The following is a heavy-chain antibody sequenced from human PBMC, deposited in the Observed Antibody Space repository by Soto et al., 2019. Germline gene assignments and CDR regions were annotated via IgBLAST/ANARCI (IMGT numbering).Heavy chain of an antibody. J-gene: IGHJ4*02. Sequence: SETLSVTCTVSGDSISGYYWSWIRQPPGKRPEWLGCIYSSGSTKYNPSLRSRVTLSIDTPRSQFSLRLNSVTAADTAVYYCARARYYGAKNDFWGQGTRVTVSS. CDR1: GDSISGYY. D-gene: IGHD1-26*01. CDR2: IYSSGST. V-gene: IGHV4-59*01. CDR3: ARARYYGAKNDF.